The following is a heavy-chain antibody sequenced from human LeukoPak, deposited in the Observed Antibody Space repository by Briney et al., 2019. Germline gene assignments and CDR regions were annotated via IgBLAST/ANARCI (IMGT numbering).Heavy chain of an antibody. CDR3: ARRYFTAMADYGMDV. CDR2: IYPGDSDT. Sequence: GESLKIYCKGSGYSFTSYWLGWVRQTPGKGLEWMGIIYPGDSDTRYSPSIQGQVTISADKSISTAYLQWSSLEASDTAMYYCARRYFTAMADYGMDVWGQGTTVTVSS. J-gene: IGHJ6*02. V-gene: IGHV5-51*01. D-gene: IGHD5-18*01. CDR1: GYSFTSYW.